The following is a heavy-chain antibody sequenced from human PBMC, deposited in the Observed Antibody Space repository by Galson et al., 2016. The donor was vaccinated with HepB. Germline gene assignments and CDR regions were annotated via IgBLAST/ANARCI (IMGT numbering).Heavy chain of an antibody. CDR3: SPLPTGQQPYYFYY. CDR1: GFTFSHAW. J-gene: IGHJ4*02. Sequence: SLRLSCAASGFTFSHAWMSWVRQAPGKGLEWVGRVKSRLDGGTTDYAAPVKDRFTISRDDSKNTLYLQMNRLRIEDTAVYYCSPLPTGQQPYYFYYWGQGTLVTVSS. D-gene: IGHD6-13*01. V-gene: IGHV3-15*01. CDR2: VKSRLDGGTT.